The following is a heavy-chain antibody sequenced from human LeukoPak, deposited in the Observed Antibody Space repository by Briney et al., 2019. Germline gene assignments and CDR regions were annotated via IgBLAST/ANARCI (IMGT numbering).Heavy chain of an antibody. J-gene: IGHJ4*02. V-gene: IGHV1-2*02. CDR2: INPNSGGT. Sequence: GASVKVSCKASGYTFTGYYMHWVRQAPGQGLEWMGWINPNSGGTNYAQKFHGRVTMTRDTSISTAYMELSRLRSDDTAVYYCARVLRGGFSTSASGYFDYWGQGTLVTVSS. CDR3: ARVLRGGFSTSASGYFDY. CDR1: GYTFTGYY. D-gene: IGHD2-2*01.